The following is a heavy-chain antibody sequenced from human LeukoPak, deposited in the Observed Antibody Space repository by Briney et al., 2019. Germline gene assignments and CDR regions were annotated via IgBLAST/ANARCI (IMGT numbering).Heavy chain of an antibody. CDR2: IWYNRNNK. Sequence: GRSLRLFCAASGFTFSRYGMHWVRQATGKGLECVAVIWYNRNNKYYADSGKGRFTISTDNSKHTLYLQMNSLRAEDTAVYYRAKDPSSGYYPYWGQGPLVTVSS. CDR1: GFTFSRYG. D-gene: IGHD3-22*01. V-gene: IGHV3-33*06. J-gene: IGHJ4*02. CDR3: AKDPSSGYYPY.